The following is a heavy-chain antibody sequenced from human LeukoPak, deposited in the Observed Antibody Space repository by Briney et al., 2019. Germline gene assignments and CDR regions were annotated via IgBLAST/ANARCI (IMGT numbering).Heavy chain of an antibody. CDR3: AKCILTGYYKGYMDV. CDR2: INSDGSST. Sequence: GGSLRLSCAASGFTFSSYWMHWVRQAPGKGLVWVSRINSDGSSTSYADSVKGRFTISRDNSKNTLYLQMNSLRAEDTAVYYCAKCILTGYYKGYMDVWGKGTTVTISS. V-gene: IGHV3-74*01. CDR1: GFTFSSYW. D-gene: IGHD3-9*01. J-gene: IGHJ6*03.